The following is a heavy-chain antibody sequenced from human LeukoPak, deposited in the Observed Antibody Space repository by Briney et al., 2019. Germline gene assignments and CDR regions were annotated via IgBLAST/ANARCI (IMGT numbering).Heavy chain of an antibody. D-gene: IGHD6-19*01. V-gene: IGHV1-18*04. CDR1: GYTFKNYG. Sequence: ASVKGSCKASGYTFKNYGISWVRQAPGQGLEWMEWISTYNGDTKHAQKVQGRLTLTADASTRTAYMELRGLRSDDTAVYYCARDPSHTSGWYIWFDFWGQGTLVTVSS. CDR2: ISTYNGDT. J-gene: IGHJ5*01. CDR3: ARDPSHTSGWYIWFDF.